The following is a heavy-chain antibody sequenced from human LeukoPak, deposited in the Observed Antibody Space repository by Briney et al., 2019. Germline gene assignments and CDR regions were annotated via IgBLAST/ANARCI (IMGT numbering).Heavy chain of an antibody. J-gene: IGHJ4*02. CDR2: ISDSGGRT. Sequence: GGSLRLSCAVSGITLSNYGMSWVRQAPGKGLEWVAGISDSGGRTNYADSVKGRFTISRDNPKNTLYLQMNSLRTEDTAVYFCAKRGVVIRVILVGFHKEAYYFDSWGQGALVAVSS. V-gene: IGHV3-23*01. D-gene: IGHD3-22*01. CDR3: AKRGVVIRVILVGFHKEAYYFDS. CDR1: GITLSNYG.